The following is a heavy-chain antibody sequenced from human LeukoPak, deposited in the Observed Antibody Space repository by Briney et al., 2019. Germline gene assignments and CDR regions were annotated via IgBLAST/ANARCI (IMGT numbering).Heavy chain of an antibody. Sequence: GGSLRLSCAASGFTFSSYGIHSVRQAPGKGLEWVALISSDGTYKYYADSVKGRFTISRDNSKNTLYLQMNSLRAGDTAVYYCARGLGTTYYYYYGMDAWGQGTTVTVSS. D-gene: IGHD7-27*01. V-gene: IGHV3-30*04. J-gene: IGHJ6*02. CDR2: ISSDGTYK. CDR3: ARGLGTTYYYYYGMDA. CDR1: GFTFSSYG.